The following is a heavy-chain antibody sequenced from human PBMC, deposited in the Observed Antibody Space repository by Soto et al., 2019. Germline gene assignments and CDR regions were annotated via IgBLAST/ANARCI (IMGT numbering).Heavy chain of an antibody. D-gene: IGHD2-21*02. V-gene: IGHV4-59*01. CDR2: IYYTGST. J-gene: IGHJ3*02. CDR1: GGSISSYY. Sequence: SETLSLTCTVSGGSISSYYWSWIRQPPGKGLEWIGYIYYTGSTNYNPSLQSRVTISVDTSKNQFSLKLSSVTAADTAVYYCARVGSGDRDAFDIWGQGTMVTVSS. CDR3: ARVGSGDRDAFDI.